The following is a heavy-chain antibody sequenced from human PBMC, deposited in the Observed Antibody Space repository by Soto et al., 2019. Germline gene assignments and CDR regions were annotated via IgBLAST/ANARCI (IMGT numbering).Heavy chain of an antibody. D-gene: IGHD3-9*01. CDR2: ISFDGTKT. J-gene: IGHJ6*02. CDR1: KFPLRSYT. CDR3: ARDPTLRYFESPSCYYGMDV. Sequence: PGGSLRLSCAASKFPLRSYTMHWVRQAPGKGPEWVAIISFDGTKTHYADSVKGRFTISRDDSENMLFLQMNSLKTEDSAVYFCARDPTLRYFESPSCYYGMDVWGRGTTVTVSS. V-gene: IGHV3-30-3*01.